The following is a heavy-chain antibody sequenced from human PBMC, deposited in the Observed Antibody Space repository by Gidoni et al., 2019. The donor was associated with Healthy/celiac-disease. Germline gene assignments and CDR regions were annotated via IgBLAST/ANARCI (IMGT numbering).Heavy chain of an antibody. D-gene: IGHD2-2*01. V-gene: IGHV3-7*01. CDR1: GFTFSSYW. Sequence: EVQLVASGGGLVQPGGSLRLSCAASGFTFSSYWMSWVRQAPGKGLEWVSNIKQDGSEKDYVDSVKGRFTISRDNAKNSLYLQMNSLRAEDTAVYYCARVNVYCSSTSCYSTFDYWGQGTLVTVSS. J-gene: IGHJ4*02. CDR2: IKQDGSEK. CDR3: ARVNVYCSSTSCYSTFDY.